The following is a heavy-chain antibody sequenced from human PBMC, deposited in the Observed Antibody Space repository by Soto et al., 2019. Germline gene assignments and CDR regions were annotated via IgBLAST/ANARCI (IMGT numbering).Heavy chain of an antibody. CDR3: PRYRGYLAQWDY. CDR1: GYTFTSYG. J-gene: IGHJ4*02. V-gene: IGHV1-18*01. CDR2: ISGYNGHT. D-gene: IGHD2-15*01. Sequence: QVQLVQSGAEVKKPGASVKVSCKASGYTFTSYGISWVRQAPGQGLEWMGWISGYNGHTNYAQTLQGRVTMTTDTSTTTAYMELRSLRSDDTAVQYYPRYRGYLAQWDYWGQGPLVTVSS.